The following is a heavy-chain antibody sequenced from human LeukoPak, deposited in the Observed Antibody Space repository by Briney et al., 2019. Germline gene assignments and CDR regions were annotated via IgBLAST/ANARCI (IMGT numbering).Heavy chain of an antibody. CDR2: ISSSSSYI. V-gene: IGHV3-21*01. CDR3: ARDLPTRPIDY. Sequence: GGSLRLSCAASGFTFSSYWMHWVRQAPGKGLEWVSSISSSSSYIYYADSVKGRFTISRDNAKNSLYLQMNSLRAEDTAVYYCARDLPTRPIDYWGQGTLVTVSS. CDR1: GFTFSSYW. J-gene: IGHJ4*02.